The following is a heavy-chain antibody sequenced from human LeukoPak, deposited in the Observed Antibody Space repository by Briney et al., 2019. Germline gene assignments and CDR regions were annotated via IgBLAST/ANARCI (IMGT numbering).Heavy chain of an antibody. CDR3: ARHSAYSESYYGMDV. Sequence: SVKVSCKASGGTFSSYAISWVRQAPGQGLEWMGRIIPILGIANYAQKFQGRVTITADKSTSTAYMELSSLRSEDTAVYYCARHSAYSESYYGMDVWGQGTTVTVSS. CDR1: GGTFSSYA. V-gene: IGHV1-69*04. CDR2: IIPILGIA. D-gene: IGHD2-15*01. J-gene: IGHJ6*02.